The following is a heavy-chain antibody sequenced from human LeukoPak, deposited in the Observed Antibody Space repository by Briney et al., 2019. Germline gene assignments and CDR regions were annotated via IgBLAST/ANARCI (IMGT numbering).Heavy chain of an antibody. CDR2: INQDGSEK. V-gene: IGHV3-7*01. D-gene: IGHD3-22*01. CDR1: GFTFSSYW. CDR3: ARDEMYYYDSSGYYSFDY. J-gene: IGHJ4*02. Sequence: GGSLRLSCAASGFTFSSYWMSWVRQAPGKGLEWVANINQDGSEKYYVGSVKGRFTVSRDNAKNSLHLQMNSLRAEDTAVYYCARDEMYYYDSSGYYSFDYWGQGTLVTVSS.